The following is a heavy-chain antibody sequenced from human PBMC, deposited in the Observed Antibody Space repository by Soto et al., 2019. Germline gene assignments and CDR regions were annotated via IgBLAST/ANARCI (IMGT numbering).Heavy chain of an antibody. J-gene: IGHJ4*02. V-gene: IGHV3-33*01. CDR3: ARERYCSSTSCYGDFAY. CDR1: GFTFSSYG. D-gene: IGHD2-2*01. CDR2: IWYDGSNK. Sequence: PGGSLRLSCAASGFTFSSYGMHWVRQAPGKGLEWVAVIWYDGSNKYYADSVKGRFTISRDNSKNTLYLQMNSLRAEDTAVYYCARERYCSSTSCYGDFAYWGQGTLVTVSS.